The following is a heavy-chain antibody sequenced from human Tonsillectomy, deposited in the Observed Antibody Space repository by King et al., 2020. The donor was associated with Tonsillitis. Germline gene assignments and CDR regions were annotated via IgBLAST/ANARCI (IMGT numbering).Heavy chain of an antibody. V-gene: IGHV3-66*01. CDR3: ARVKQSHSGYYFDY. Sequence: ESQLVQSGGGLVQPGGSLRLSCAASGFTVSSNYISWVRQAPGKGLEWVSVIYSGGSTYYAASVKGRFTISRDNSKNTLYLQMNSLRAEDTAVYYCARVKQSHSGYYFDYWGQGTLVTVSS. CDR1: GFTVSSNY. CDR2: IYSGGST. J-gene: IGHJ4*02. D-gene: IGHD3-22*01.